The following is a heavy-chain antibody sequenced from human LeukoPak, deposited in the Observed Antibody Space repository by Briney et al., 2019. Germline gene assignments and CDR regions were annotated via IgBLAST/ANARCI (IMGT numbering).Heavy chain of an antibody. CDR3: ARGPTVNNYYYGMDV. Sequence: PSETLSLTCTVSGGSISSYYWSWVRQPPGKGLEWIGYIYYSGSTNYNPSLKSQVTMSVDTSKKQFSLKLSSVTAADRAVYFCARGPTVNNYYYGMDVWGQGTTVTVSS. V-gene: IGHV4-59*01. CDR2: IYYSGST. J-gene: IGHJ6*02. CDR1: GGSISSYY. D-gene: IGHD4-17*01.